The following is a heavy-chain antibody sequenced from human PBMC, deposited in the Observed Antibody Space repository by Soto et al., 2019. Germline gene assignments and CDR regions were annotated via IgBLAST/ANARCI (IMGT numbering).Heavy chain of an antibody. J-gene: IGHJ4*02. D-gene: IGHD2-21*02. CDR3: ARWTSCGGDCYWLDY. CDR1: GGSISSYY. V-gene: IGHV4-59*01. CDR2: IYYTGST. Sequence: HVQLQESGPGLVKPSETLSLTCTVSGGSISSYYWSWIRQPPGKGLEWIGNIYYTGSTNYDPSLKIRVTISVDTSKNQFSLKLSSVTAADAAVYYCARWTSCGGDCYWLDYWGQGTLVTVSS.